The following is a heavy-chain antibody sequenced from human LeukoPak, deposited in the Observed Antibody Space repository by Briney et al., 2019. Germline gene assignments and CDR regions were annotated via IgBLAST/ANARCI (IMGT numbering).Heavy chain of an antibody. J-gene: IGHJ6*02. Sequence: PSETLSLTCTVSGGSISSYYWSWIRQPAGKGLEWIGRIYTSGSTNYNPSLKSRVTMSVDTSKNQFSLKLCSVTAADTAVYYCARDGIVVVPAATPTTGMDVWGQGTTVTVSS. CDR1: GGSISSYY. V-gene: IGHV4-4*07. CDR2: IYTSGST. CDR3: ARDGIVVVPAATPTTGMDV. D-gene: IGHD2-2*01.